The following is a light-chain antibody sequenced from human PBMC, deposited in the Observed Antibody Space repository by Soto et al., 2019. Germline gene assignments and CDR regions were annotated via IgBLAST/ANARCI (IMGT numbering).Light chain of an antibody. J-gene: IGLJ3*02. Sequence: QSALTQPPSVSGSPGQSVTISCTGTSSDVGRYNRVSWYQQSPGTAPKLLIFEVNNRPSGVPDRFSGSKSGNTASLTISGLQAEDEAGYYCSSFTSSSTWVFGGGTKVTVL. CDR1: SSDVGRYNR. V-gene: IGLV2-18*02. CDR3: SSFTSSSTWV. CDR2: EVN.